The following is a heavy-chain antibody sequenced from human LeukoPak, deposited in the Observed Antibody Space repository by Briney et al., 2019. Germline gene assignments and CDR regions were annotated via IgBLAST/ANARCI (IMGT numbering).Heavy chain of an antibody. V-gene: IGHV4-39*01. CDR1: GGSISSSSYY. J-gene: IGHJ4*02. Sequence: PSETMSLTCTVSGGSISSSSYYWGWIRQPPGKGLEWIGSIYYSGSTYYNPSLKSRVTISVDTSKNQFSLKLISVTAADTAVYYSARHRHIPSWVDYWGQGTLVTVSS. CDR3: ARHRHIPSWVDY. CDR2: IYYSGST. D-gene: IGHD6-13*01.